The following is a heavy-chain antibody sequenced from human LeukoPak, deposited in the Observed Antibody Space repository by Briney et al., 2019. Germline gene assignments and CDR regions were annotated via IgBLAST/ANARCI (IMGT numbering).Heavy chain of an antibody. Sequence: ASVKVSCKASGYTFTSYYIHWVRQAPGQGLEWMGIINPNGGSTNCAQKFQGRVTMTRDTSTSTVYMELRSLRSEDTAVYYCARLPWETSRPPEPDYWGQGTLVTVFS. D-gene: IGHD1-14*01. CDR2: INPNGGST. CDR3: ARLPWETSRPPEPDY. J-gene: IGHJ4*02. V-gene: IGHV1-46*01. CDR1: GYTFTSYY.